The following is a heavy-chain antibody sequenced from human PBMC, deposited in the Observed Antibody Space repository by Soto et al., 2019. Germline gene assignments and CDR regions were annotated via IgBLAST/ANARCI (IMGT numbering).Heavy chain of an antibody. CDR3: ARDQTKWLTDAFDI. CDR2: ISPYNGNT. J-gene: IGHJ3*02. CDR1: GYTFISYG. Sequence: HVQLVQSGAEVKKPGASLKVSCKASGYTFISYGVSWVRQAPGQGLEWLGWISPYNGNTNDAQKLQGRITMTTDTSTSTVYMDLRSLRTDDTAVYYCARDQTKWLTDAFDIWGQGTMVVVSS. V-gene: IGHV1-18*01. D-gene: IGHD5-12*01.